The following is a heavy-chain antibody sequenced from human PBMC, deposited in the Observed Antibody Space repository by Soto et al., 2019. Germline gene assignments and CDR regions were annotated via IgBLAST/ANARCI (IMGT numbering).Heavy chain of an antibody. CDR1: GYTLTELS. J-gene: IGHJ4*02. Sequence: GVSVKVSCKVSGYTLTELSMHCARQAPGKGLEWMGGFDPEDGETIYAQKFQGRVTMTEDTSTDTAYMELSSLRSEDTAVYYCATDLPATASDYWGQGTLVTVSS. V-gene: IGHV1-24*01. D-gene: IGHD2-2*01. CDR2: FDPEDGET. CDR3: ATDLPATASDY.